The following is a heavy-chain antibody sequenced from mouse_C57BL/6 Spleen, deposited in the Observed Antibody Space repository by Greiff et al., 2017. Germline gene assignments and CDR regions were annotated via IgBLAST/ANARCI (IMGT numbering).Heavy chain of an antibody. J-gene: IGHJ2*01. Sequence: EVKLMESGPELVKPGDSVKISCKASGYSFTGYFMNWVMQSPGKSLEWIGRINPYNGDTFYNQKFKGKATLTVDKSSSTAHMELRSLTSEDSAVYYCARERYGTYYFDYWGQGTTLTVSS. CDR2: INPYNGDT. CDR3: ARERYGTYYFDY. CDR1: GYSFTGYF. D-gene: IGHD2-10*02. V-gene: IGHV1-20*01.